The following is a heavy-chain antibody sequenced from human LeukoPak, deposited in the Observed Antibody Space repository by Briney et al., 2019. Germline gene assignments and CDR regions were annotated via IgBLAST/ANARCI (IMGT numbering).Heavy chain of an antibody. CDR3: ARDLGAAAGRDFDY. J-gene: IGHJ4*02. CDR1: GGTFSSYA. V-gene: IGHV1-69*05. D-gene: IGHD6-13*01. Sequence: SVKVSCKASGGTFSSYAISWVRQAPGQGLEWMGGIIPIFGTANYAQKFQGRVTITTDESTSTAYMELSSLRSEDTAVYYCARDLGAAAGRDFDYWGQGTLVTVSS. CDR2: IIPIFGTA.